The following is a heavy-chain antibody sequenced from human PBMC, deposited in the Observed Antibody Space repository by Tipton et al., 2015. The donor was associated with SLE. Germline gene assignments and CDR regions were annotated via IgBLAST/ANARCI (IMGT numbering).Heavy chain of an antibody. CDR3: ARHFWTVVLAAIDY. CDR2: IYSSGRT. CDR1: GGSFSGYY. V-gene: IGHV4-34*10. J-gene: IGHJ4*02. Sequence: TLSLTCAVSGGSFSGYYWYWVRQPPGKGLEWIGNIYSSGRTYDNPSLKSRITMSVDSSKSQFSLKLTSATAADTAVYYCARHFWTVVLAAIDYWGQGTLVSVSS. D-gene: IGHD3-3*02.